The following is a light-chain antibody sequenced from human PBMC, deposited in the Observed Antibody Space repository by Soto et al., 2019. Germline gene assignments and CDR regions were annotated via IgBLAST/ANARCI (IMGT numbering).Light chain of an antibody. J-gene: IGKJ1*01. CDR2: GAS. CDR1: QSISSA. Sequence: IVMTQSPATLSLSPGERATLSCRASQSISSAVAWYQQKPGQAPTLLIYGASTTATGIPARFSGSGSGTEFTLTISRLQHGDFAVYYCQQYDTTDTWTFGPGTKVDI. V-gene: IGKV3-15*01. CDR3: QQYDTTDTWT.